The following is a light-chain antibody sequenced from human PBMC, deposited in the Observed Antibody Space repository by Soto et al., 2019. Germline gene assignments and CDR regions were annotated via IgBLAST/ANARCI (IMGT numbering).Light chain of an antibody. J-gene: IGLJ2*01. CDR1: SSDVGGYNY. CDR2: EVS. CDR3: SSYAGSNNLVV. Sequence: QSALTQPPSASGSPGQSVTISCTGTSSDVGGYNYVSWYQQHPGKAPKLMIYEVSKRPSGVPDRFSGSKSGNTASLTVSGLQAEDEADYYCSSYAGSNNLVVFSGGTKLTV. V-gene: IGLV2-8*01.